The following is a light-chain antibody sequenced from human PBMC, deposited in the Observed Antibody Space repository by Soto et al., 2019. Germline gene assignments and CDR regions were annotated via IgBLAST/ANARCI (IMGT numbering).Light chain of an antibody. Sequence: QSVLTQPASVSGSPGQSITISCTGTSSDVGGYNYVSWYQQYPGKAPKLMIYDVSYRPSGVSNRFSGSKSGNTASLTIPGLQAEDEADYYCCSYAGSSTPLIFGTGTKVTVL. V-gene: IGLV2-14*01. J-gene: IGLJ1*01. CDR2: DVS. CDR1: SSDVGGYNY. CDR3: CSYAGSSTPLI.